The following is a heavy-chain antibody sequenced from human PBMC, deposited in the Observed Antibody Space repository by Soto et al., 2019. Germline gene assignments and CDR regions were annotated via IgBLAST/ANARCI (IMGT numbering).Heavy chain of an antibody. V-gene: IGHV5-51*01. CDR1: GYSFTTYW. Sequence: GESLKISCKGSGYSFTTYWIAWVRQMPGKGLEWMGIIYPGDSDTRYSPSFQGQVTISADKSISTAYLQWSSLKASDTAMYYCTRASVVVPAAWRFDPWGQGTLVTVSS. D-gene: IGHD2-2*01. J-gene: IGHJ5*02. CDR3: TRASVVVPAAWRFDP. CDR2: IYPGDSDT.